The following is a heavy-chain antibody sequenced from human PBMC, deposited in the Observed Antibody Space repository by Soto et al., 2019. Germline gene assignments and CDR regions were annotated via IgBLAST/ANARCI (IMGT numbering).Heavy chain of an antibody. J-gene: IGHJ4*01. CDR1: GFTFSNWA. V-gene: IGHV3-23*01. Sequence: EVQLLESGGGLVQPGGSLRLSCAASGFTFSNWAMSWVRQAPGKGLEWVSGLSGSGGSTFYADSVQGRFTISRDNSKNTLYMQTNRLRADDTAVYSCAITWRGVGLYYEVDYWGHGTLVIVSS. CDR3: AITWRGVGLYYEVDY. CDR2: LSGSGGST. D-gene: IGHD3-3*01.